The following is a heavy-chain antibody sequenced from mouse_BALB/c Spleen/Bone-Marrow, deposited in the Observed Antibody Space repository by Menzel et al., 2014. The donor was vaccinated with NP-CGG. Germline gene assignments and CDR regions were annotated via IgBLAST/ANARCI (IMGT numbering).Heavy chain of an antibody. Sequence: VQLQQSGAELVKPGASVKLSCTASGLNIKDTYMHWVKQRPEQGLEWIGRIDPANGNTKYDPKFQGKATITADTSSNTAYLQLSSLTPEDTAVYYCASYYYGHYFDYWGQGTTLTVSS. J-gene: IGHJ2*01. CDR3: ASYYYGHYFDY. V-gene: IGHV14-3*02. CDR1: GLNIKDTY. D-gene: IGHD1-1*01. CDR2: IDPANGNT.